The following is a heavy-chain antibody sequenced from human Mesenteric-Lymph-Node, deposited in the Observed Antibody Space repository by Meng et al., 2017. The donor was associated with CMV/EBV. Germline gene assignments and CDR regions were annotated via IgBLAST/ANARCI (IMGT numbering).Heavy chain of an antibody. Sequence: SETLSLTCTVSGGSISSYYWTWLRQPPGKGLEFIGYVYYSGTTNYNPSLKSRVTISVDTSKDHFSLKLSSVTAADTAVYYCARLPVYCSSTSCYILTGYYYYGMDVWGQGTTVTVSS. V-gene: IGHV4-59*12. CDR3: ARLPVYCSSTSCYILTGYYYYGMDV. CDR2: VYYSGTT. CDR1: GGSISSYY. J-gene: IGHJ6*02. D-gene: IGHD2-2*02.